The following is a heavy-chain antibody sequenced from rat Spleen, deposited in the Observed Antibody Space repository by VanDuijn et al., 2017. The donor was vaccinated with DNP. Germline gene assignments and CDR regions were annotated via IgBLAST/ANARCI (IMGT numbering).Heavy chain of an antibody. Sequence: EVQLVESGGGLVQPGRSLKLSCVVSGITFSDHNMAWVRQAPKKSLEWVALISYDGSSTWYRDSVKGRFTISRDNAKSTLYLQMDSLRSEDTATYYCARSKLPGYVMDAWGQGASVTVSS. CDR2: ISYDGSST. V-gene: IGHV5-7*01. CDR1: GITFSDHN. CDR3: ARSKLPGYVMDA. J-gene: IGHJ4*01. D-gene: IGHD1-4*01.